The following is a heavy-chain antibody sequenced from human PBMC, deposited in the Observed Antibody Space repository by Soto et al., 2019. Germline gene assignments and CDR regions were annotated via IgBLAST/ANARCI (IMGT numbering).Heavy chain of an antibody. CDR2: ISGSGGDI. CDR3: ATHSWDH. V-gene: IGHV3-23*01. CDR1: GRTLSRAD. Sequence: EVQLSESGGGLVQPGGSLRLSCAASGRTLSRADLSWVRQAPGKGLEWVSAISGSGGDIHYADSVKGRFTVSRDNPKNTLFLQMSSLRVEDTAIYYCATHSWDHWGQGTLVTVSS. J-gene: IGHJ4*02.